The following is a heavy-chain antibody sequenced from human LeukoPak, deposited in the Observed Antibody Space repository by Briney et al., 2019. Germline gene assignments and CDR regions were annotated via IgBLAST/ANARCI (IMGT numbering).Heavy chain of an antibody. Sequence: ASVKVSCKASGYTFTNYGITWVRQTPGQGLEWMGWISAYNDNTDSAQKLQGRVTMTTDTSTNTAYMELRSLRSDDTAVYYCARGTDYDTLTGNYPFDYWGQGTLVTVSS. CDR3: ARGTDYDTLTGNYPFDY. CDR1: GYTFTNYG. V-gene: IGHV1-18*04. D-gene: IGHD3-9*01. J-gene: IGHJ4*02. CDR2: ISAYNDNT.